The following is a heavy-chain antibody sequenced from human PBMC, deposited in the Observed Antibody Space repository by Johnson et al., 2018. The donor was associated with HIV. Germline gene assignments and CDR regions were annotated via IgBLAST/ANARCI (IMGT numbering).Heavy chain of an antibody. CDR3: ARQPDNFWSSDAFDI. CDR2: ISSSGSTI. Sequence: QVQLVESGGGLVQPGGSLRLSCAASGFTFSDYYMSWIRQAPGPGLEWVSYISSSGSTIYYADSVVKGRFTISRDNAKNSVFLQMNSLRVEDTAIYYGARQPDNFWSSDAFDIWGQGTMVTVSS. CDR1: GFTFSDYY. V-gene: IGHV3-11*04. D-gene: IGHD3-3*01. J-gene: IGHJ3*02.